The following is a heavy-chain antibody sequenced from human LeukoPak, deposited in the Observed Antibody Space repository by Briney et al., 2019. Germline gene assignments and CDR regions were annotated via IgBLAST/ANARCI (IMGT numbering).Heavy chain of an antibody. Sequence: GGSLRLSCAASGYMFSDYYMAWIRQPPAKGLEWLSYISHSGSTIYYADSVKGRFTISRDNGKNSVYLQMNSLRAEDTALYYCATYGLGSGTFFDSWGQGTLVTVSS. J-gene: IGHJ4*01. CDR1: GYMFSDYY. CDR2: ISHSGSTI. V-gene: IGHV3-11*04. D-gene: IGHD3-10*01. CDR3: ATYGLGSGTFFDS.